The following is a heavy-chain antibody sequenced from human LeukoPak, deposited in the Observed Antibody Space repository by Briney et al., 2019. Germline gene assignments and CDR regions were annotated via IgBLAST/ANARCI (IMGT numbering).Heavy chain of an antibody. CDR2: ISWNSGSI. V-gene: IGHV3-9*01. CDR3: ARDSVVVPAAIDY. J-gene: IGHJ4*02. Sequence: PGRSLRLSCAASGLTFDDYAMHWVRQAPGEGLEWVSGISWNSGSIGYADSVKGRFTISRDNAKNSLYLQMNSLRAEDTAVYYCARDSVVVPAAIDYWGQGTLVTVSS. CDR1: GLTFDDYA. D-gene: IGHD2-2*01.